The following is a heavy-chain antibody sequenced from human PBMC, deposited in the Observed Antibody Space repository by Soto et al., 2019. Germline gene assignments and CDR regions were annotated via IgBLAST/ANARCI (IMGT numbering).Heavy chain of an antibody. CDR2: IYYSGRT. CDR3: ARHLAVATDRSIDY. Sequence: QLQLQESGPGLVKPSETLSLTCTVSGDSISSSTSYWSWIRQPPGKGLEWIGNIYYSGRTSYNPSLKSRVTXXVXTXXNQFSLRLNSVTAADTAVYFCARHLAVATDRSIDYWGQGTLVTVSS. V-gene: IGHV4-39*01. D-gene: IGHD6-19*01. J-gene: IGHJ4*02. CDR1: GDSISSSTSY.